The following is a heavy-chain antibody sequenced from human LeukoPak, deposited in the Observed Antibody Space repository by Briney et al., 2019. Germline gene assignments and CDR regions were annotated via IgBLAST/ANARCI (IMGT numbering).Heavy chain of an antibody. Sequence: ASVKVSCKASGYTSTSYDINWVRQATGQGLEWMGWMNPNSGNTGYAQKFQGRVTMTRNTSISTAYMELSSLRSEDTAVYYCARGRTYYYDSSGYYYIPPSVNWFDPWGQGTLVTVSS. J-gene: IGHJ5*02. V-gene: IGHV1-8*01. D-gene: IGHD3-22*01. CDR3: ARGRTYYYDSSGYYYIPPSVNWFDP. CDR1: GYTSTSYD. CDR2: MNPNSGNT.